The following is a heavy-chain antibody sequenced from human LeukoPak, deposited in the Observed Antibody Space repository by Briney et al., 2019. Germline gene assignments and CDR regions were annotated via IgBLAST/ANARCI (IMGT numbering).Heavy chain of an antibody. CDR2: IRQDGNWR. J-gene: IGHJ4*02. Sequence: PGGSLRLSCAASGFTFSRHWMSWVRQAPGKGLEWVAHIRQDGNWRHHVDSVKGRFTISRDNAKNSLYLQMNSLRVEDTAVYYCARFGDPSTRLDHWGQGTRVTVSS. CDR3: ARFGDPSTRLDH. CDR1: GFTFSRHW. V-gene: IGHV3-7*01. D-gene: IGHD3-16*01.